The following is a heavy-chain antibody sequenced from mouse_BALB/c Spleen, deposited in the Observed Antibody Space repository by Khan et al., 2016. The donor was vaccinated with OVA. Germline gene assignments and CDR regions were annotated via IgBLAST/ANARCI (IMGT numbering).Heavy chain of an antibody. CDR3: TRRVLYGIIGY. J-gene: IGHJ3*02. CDR2: INPSTDYP. Sequence: VQLQQSGTELAKPGASVKMSCKASGYTFISYWMHWVKQRPGQGLEWIGYINPSTDYPEYNQKFKDKATLTTDKSSNTAYMQLSSLTSEDSAVYYCTRRVLYGIIGYWGQGTRVTVSA. D-gene: IGHD2-1*01. CDR1: GYTFISYW. V-gene: IGHV1-7*01.